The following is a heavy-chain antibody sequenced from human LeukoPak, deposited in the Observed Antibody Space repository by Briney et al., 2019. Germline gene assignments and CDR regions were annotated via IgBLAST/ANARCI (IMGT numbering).Heavy chain of an antibody. CDR3: ARRGRRDGYNT. Sequence: SETLSLTCTVSGGSISSGGYYWSWIRQHPGKGLEWIGYIYYSGSTYYNPSLKSRVTISVDTSKNQFSLKLSSVTAADTAVYYCARRGRRDGYNTWSQGTLVTVSS. D-gene: IGHD5-24*01. CDR1: GGSISSGGYY. V-gene: IGHV4-31*03. J-gene: IGHJ5*02. CDR2: IYYSGST.